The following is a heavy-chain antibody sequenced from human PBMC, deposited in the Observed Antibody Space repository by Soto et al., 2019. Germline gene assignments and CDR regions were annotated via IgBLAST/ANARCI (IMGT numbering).Heavy chain of an antibody. V-gene: IGHV4-61*01. Sequence: SETLSLTCTVSGDSVTSGNYYWIWIRQPPGKGVEWIGYIYYSGNTNYSPSLKSRVTMSLDRSNNQFSLNLSSVTAADTAVYYCARIPVDTSMISWFDPWGQGILVTVSS. CDR2: IYYSGNT. CDR1: GDSVTSGNYY. D-gene: IGHD5-18*01. J-gene: IGHJ5*01. CDR3: ARIPVDTSMISWFDP.